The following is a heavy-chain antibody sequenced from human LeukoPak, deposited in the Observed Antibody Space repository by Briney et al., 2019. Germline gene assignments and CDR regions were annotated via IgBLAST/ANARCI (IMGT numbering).Heavy chain of an antibody. CDR3: AREGNTYGSNWFDP. CDR2: IYYSGST. Sequence: SETLSLTCTVSGGSISSSSYYWGWIRQPPGKGLEWIGSIYYSGSTYYNPSLKSRVTISVDTSKNQFSLKLSSVTAADTAVYYCAREGNTYGSNWFDPWGQGTLVTVSS. D-gene: IGHD3-10*01. CDR1: GGSISSSSYY. V-gene: IGHV4-39*07. J-gene: IGHJ5*02.